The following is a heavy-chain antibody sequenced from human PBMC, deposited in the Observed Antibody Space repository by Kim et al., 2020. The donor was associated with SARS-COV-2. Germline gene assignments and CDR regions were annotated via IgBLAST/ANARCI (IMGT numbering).Heavy chain of an antibody. J-gene: IGHJ4*02. V-gene: IGHV1-46*01. Sequence: AQRFQGRVTMTRDTSTSTVYMELSSLRSDDTAVYYCVRDRQSSSWYRVDYWGQGTLVTVSS. CDR3: VRDRQSSSWYRVDY. D-gene: IGHD6-13*01.